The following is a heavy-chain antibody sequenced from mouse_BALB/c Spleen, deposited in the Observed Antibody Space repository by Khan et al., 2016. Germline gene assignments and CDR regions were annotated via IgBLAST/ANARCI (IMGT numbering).Heavy chain of an antibody. J-gene: IGHJ3*01. CDR2: INPGSGST. V-gene: IGHV1S81*02. Sequence: QVQLQQSGAELVKPGASVKLSCKASGYTFTSNYLYWVKQRPGQGLEWIGEINPGSGSTNFNEKFKSKATLTVDKSSSTAYMQLSSLTSEDSAIYCCTGFAYWGQGTLVTVSA. CDR3: TGFAY. CDR1: GYTFTSNY.